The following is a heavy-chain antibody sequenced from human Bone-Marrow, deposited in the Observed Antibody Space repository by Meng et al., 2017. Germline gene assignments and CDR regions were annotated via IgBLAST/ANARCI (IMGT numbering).Heavy chain of an antibody. D-gene: IGHD3-22*01. CDR3: ARLGGGGYYYSYGDD. Sequence: ASVKVSCKASGYSFPTYAMHWVRQAPGQRLEWMGWINAGNGDTKYSQKFQDRVTITRDTSARTAYMELSSRRSEDTAVYFCARLGGGGYYYSYGDDWGQGTLVTVAS. CDR1: GYSFPTYA. V-gene: IGHV1-3*01. J-gene: IGHJ4*02. CDR2: INAGNGDT.